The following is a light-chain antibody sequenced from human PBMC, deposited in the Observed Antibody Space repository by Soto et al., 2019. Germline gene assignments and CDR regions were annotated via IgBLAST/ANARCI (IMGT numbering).Light chain of an antibody. Sequence: EIVLTQSPGTLSLSPGERATLSCRASQSVSSSYLAWYQQKPGQAPRLLIYGASSRATGIPDRFSGSGSATYFTRTISRLEPEDFAVYYCQQYGSSLLFGPGTKVDIK. CDR3: QQYGSSLL. J-gene: IGKJ3*01. CDR1: QSVSSSY. V-gene: IGKV3-20*01. CDR2: GAS.